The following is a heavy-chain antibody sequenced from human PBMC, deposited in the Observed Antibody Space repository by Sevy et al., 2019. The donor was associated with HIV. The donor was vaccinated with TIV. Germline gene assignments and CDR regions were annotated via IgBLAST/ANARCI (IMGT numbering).Heavy chain of an antibody. CDR2: ISSGNTYT. J-gene: IGHJ4*02. CDR1: GLIFSDYY. D-gene: IGHD2-15*01. CDR3: ARDLFSGGNAVYGY. V-gene: IGHV3-11*06. Sequence: GGSLRLSCAASGLIFSDYYMGWVRQAPGKRLEWVADISSGNTYTNYADSVKGRFTISRDNAENSLYLQMNSVGAEDTAVYYCARDLFSGGNAVYGYWGQGTLVTVSS.